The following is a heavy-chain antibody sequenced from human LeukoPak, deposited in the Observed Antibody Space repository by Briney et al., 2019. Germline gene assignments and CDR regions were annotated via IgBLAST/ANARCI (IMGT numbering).Heavy chain of an antibody. Sequence: ASVNVSCKAPGGTFSSYAISWVRQAPGQGLEWMGGIIPIFGTANYAQKFQGRVTITADESTSTAYMELSSLRSEDTAVYYCATYGDYRDFDYWGQGTLVTVSS. D-gene: IGHD4-17*01. V-gene: IGHV1-69*13. CDR3: ATYGDYRDFDY. CDR2: IIPIFGTA. CDR1: GGTFSSYA. J-gene: IGHJ4*02.